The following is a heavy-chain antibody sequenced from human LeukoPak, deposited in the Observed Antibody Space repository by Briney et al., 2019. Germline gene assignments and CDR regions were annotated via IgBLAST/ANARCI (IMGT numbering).Heavy chain of an antibody. CDR1: GFTFSSYA. CDR2: ISYDGSNK. CDR3: AGLGPLDSSGWYVRYYYYYGMDV. Sequence: PGNSLRLSCAASGFTFSSYAMHWVRQAPGKGLEWVAVISYDGSNKYYADSVKGRFTISRDNSKNTLYLQMNSLRAEDTAVYYCAGLGPLDSSGWYVRYYYYYGMDVWGQGTTVTVSS. J-gene: IGHJ6*02. V-gene: IGHV3-30-3*01. D-gene: IGHD6-19*01.